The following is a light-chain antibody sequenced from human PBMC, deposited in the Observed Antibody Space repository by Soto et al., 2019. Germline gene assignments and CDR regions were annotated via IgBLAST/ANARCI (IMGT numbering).Light chain of an antibody. CDR2: AAS. V-gene: IGKV1-39*01. CDR1: QSIGRY. Sequence: DIQMTQSPSSLSASVGDRVTITCRTSQSIGRYLNWYQQKPTKAPKLLIYAASSLQRGVPSRFSGSGSGTDFTLTVSSLQPEDFATYYCQQSYSSPFTFGHGTKVDI. CDR3: QQSYSSPFT. J-gene: IGKJ3*01.